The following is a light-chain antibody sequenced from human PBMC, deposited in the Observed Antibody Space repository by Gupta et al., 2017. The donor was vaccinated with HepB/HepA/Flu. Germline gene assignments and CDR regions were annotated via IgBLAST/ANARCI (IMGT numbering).Light chain of an antibody. J-gene: IGLJ1*01. Sequence: SYHLSQPPSVSVSPRQTVSISCSGDKLEDKNVYWYQQRSGQSPVLVIFKDIKRPAEIPERFSGSNSGNTATRTISGAQAVDEADYVCQAWDGSAAVFGAGTKVTVL. CDR1: KLEDKN. CDR3: QAWDGSAAV. V-gene: IGLV3-1*01. CDR2: KDI.